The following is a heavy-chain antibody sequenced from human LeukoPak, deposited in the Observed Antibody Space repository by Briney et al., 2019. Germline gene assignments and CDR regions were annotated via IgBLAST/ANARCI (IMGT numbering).Heavy chain of an antibody. D-gene: IGHD3-16*01. CDR2: IYYSGTT. V-gene: IGHV4-59*01. Sequence: PSETLSLTCTVSGGSISSYYWSWIRQPPGKGLEWIGYIYYSGTTNYNPSLKSRVTISVDTSKNQFSLKLTSVTAADTAVYYCARDGGIPYYFDFWGQGTLVTVSS. CDR3: ARDGGIPYYFDF. CDR1: GGSISSYY. J-gene: IGHJ4*02.